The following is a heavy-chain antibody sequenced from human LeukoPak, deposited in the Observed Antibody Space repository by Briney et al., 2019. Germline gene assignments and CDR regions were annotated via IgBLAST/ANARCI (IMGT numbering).Heavy chain of an antibody. Sequence: GRSLRLSCAASGFTFSSYGMHWVRQAPGKGLEWVAVISYDGSNKYYADSVKGRFTISRDNSKNTLYLQMNSLRAEDTAVYYCAKDFGNDYGDSYFDYWGQGTLVTVSS. CDR3: AKDFGNDYGDSYFDY. CDR2: ISYDGSNK. D-gene: IGHD4-17*01. V-gene: IGHV3-30*18. J-gene: IGHJ4*02. CDR1: GFTFSSYG.